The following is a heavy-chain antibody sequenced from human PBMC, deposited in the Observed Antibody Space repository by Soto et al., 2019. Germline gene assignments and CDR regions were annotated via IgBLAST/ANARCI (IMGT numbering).Heavy chain of an antibody. D-gene: IGHD6-13*01. J-gene: IGHJ4*02. V-gene: IGHV1-46*04. CDR3: ASPLLMAAAGAPAYRTHPAPRLTAEDY. CDR2: INPSGGST. CDR1: GYTFTSYY. Sequence: QVQLVQSGAEVKKPGASVKVSCKASGYTFTSYYMHWVRQAPGQGLEWLGIINPSGGSTSYAQKLQGRVNMTRVTSTSKVYMELSSLRSEEMAVYYWASPLLMAAAGAPAYRTHPAPRLTAEDYWGQGTLVTVSS.